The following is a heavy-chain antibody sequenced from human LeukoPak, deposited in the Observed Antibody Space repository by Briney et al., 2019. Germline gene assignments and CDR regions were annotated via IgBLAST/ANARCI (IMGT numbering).Heavy chain of an antibody. Sequence: GASVKVSCKASGGTFSSYAISWVRQAPGQGLEWMGGIIPIFGTANYAQKFQGRVTITADESTSTAYMELSSLRSEDTAVCYCARGGGSGSYRWGFDYWGQGTLVTVSS. D-gene: IGHD3-10*01. CDR1: GGTFSSYA. V-gene: IGHV1-69*13. CDR3: ARGGGSGSYRWGFDY. CDR2: IIPIFGTA. J-gene: IGHJ4*02.